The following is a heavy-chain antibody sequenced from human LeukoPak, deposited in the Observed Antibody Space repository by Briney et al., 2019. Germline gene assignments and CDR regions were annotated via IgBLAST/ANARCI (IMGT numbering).Heavy chain of an antibody. CDR3: ARPRGGYNYYYGMDV. J-gene: IGHJ6*02. D-gene: IGHD2-15*01. V-gene: IGHV5-51*01. Sequence: HGESLKISCKAFGYSFTTYWIVWVRQMPGKGLEWMGVIYAGDSDARYSPSFQGQVTISADKSISTAYLQWSSLKASDTAMYYCARPRGGYNYYYGMDVWGQGTTVTVSS. CDR1: GYSFTTYW. CDR2: IYAGDSDA.